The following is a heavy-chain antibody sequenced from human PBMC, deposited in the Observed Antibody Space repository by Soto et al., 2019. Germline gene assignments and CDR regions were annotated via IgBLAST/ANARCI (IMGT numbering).Heavy chain of an antibody. V-gene: IGHV3-23*01. CDR3: AKEKVTTYYYSSGMDV. CDR2: ISGSGDTT. CDR1: GFTFSNYA. J-gene: IGHJ6*02. D-gene: IGHD3-22*01. Sequence: PGGSLRLSCAASGFTFSNYAMNWVRQAPGKGLEWVSFISGSGDTTYYADSVKGRFSISRDSSKNTLYLQMNSLRAEDTALYYCAKEKVTTYYYSSGMDVWGQGTTVTVSS.